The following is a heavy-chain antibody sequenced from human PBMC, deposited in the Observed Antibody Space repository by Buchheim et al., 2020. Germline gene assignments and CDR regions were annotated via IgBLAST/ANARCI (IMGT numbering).Heavy chain of an antibody. J-gene: IGHJ4*02. CDR2: ISSSSSTI. D-gene: IGHD3-3*01. CDR1: GFTFSSYS. CDR3: ARSSVLRFLEWLLFFDY. Sequence: EVQLLESGGGLVQPGGSLRLSCAASGFTFSSYSMNWVRQAPGKGLEWVSYISSSSSTIYYADSVKGRFTISRDNAKNSLYLQMNSLRDEDTAVYYCARSSVLRFLEWLLFFDYWGQGTL. V-gene: IGHV3-48*02.